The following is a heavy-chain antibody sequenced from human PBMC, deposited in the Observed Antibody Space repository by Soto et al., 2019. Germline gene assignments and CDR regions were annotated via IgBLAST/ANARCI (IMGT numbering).Heavy chain of an antibody. J-gene: IGHJ4*02. D-gene: IGHD6-19*01. CDR3: VGGSGWVMDY. CDR2: VKQDGSEQ. Sequence: EVQLVESGGGLGQPGGSLRLSCSASGFIFSSYWMTWVRHAPGKWLEWVANVKQDGSEQHYVDSVKGRFTISRDNVKNSLFLQMNSLRAEDTAVYYCVGGSGWVMDYCGQGTLVTVSS. V-gene: IGHV3-7*03. CDR1: GFIFSSYW.